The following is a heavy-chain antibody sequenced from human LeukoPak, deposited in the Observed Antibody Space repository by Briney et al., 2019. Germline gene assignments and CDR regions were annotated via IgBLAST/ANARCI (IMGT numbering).Heavy chain of an antibody. J-gene: IGHJ3*02. V-gene: IGHV1-18*01. CDR1: GYTFTSYG. Sequence: ASVKVSCKASGYTFTSYGISWVRQAPGQGLEWMGWISAYNGNTNYAQKLQGRVTMTTDTPTSTAYMELRSLRSDDTAVYYCARDATYDSSGYRAYDIWGQGTMVTVSS. CDR2: ISAYNGNT. D-gene: IGHD3-22*01. CDR3: ARDATYDSSGYRAYDI.